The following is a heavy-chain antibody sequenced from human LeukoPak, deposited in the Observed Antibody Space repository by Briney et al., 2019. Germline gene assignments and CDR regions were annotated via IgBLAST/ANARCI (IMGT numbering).Heavy chain of an antibody. CDR1: GSTSITYA. D-gene: IGHD5-18*01. CDR3: ARDFTAMPLA. CDR2: INNRGDVT. J-gene: IGHJ5*02. V-gene: IGHV3-21*01. Sequence: PGGSLRLSCAASGSTSITYAMTWVRQAPGKGLEWVSTINNRGDVTFHADSVKGRFTISRDNAKNSLYLQMNSLRAEDTAVYYSARDFTAMPLAWGQGTLVTVSS.